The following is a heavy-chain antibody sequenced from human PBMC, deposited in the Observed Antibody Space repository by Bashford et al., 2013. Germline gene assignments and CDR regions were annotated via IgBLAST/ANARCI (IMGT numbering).Heavy chain of an antibody. CDR1: GYTFTSYG. CDR3: ARDDYVVPTIGIDY. CDR2: ISTKKDNA. Sequence: VASVKVSCKASGYTFTSYGITWVRQAPGQGLEWLGWISTKKDNAKYAQNFRDRVTLTTDTWTSTAYMEMRSLISDDTAFYYCARDDYVVPTIGIDYWGPGTLVTVSS. D-gene: IGHD4/OR15-4a*01. V-gene: IGHV1-18*01. J-gene: IGHJ4*02.